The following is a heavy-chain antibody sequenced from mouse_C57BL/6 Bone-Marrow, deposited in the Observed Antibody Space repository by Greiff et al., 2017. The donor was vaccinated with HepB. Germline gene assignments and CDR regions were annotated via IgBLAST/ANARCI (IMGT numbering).Heavy chain of an antibody. J-gene: IGHJ1*03. V-gene: IGHV1-55*01. D-gene: IGHD2-1*01. CDR1: GYTFTSYW. CDR3: ARRRGNYPYWYFDV. Sequence: QVQLQQPGAELVKPGASVKMSCKASGYTFTSYWITWVKQRPGHGLEWIGDIYPGSGSTNYNEKFKSKATLTVETSSSTAYMQLSSLTSEDSAVYYCARRRGNYPYWYFDVWGTGTTVTVSS. CDR2: IYPGSGST.